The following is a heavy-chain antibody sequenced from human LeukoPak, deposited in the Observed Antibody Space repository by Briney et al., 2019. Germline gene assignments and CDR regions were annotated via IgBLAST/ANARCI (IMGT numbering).Heavy chain of an antibody. Sequence: GGSLRLSCVGSRVTFTTYAMTWVRQAPGKGLEWVSSIRGSGGTTPYADSVKGRFTISRDNSKNTLFLQMNSLRAEDTAVYYCATDPNGDYFGAFDNWGQGTMVTVSS. V-gene: IGHV3-23*01. CDR3: ATDPNGDYFGAFDN. D-gene: IGHD4-17*01. J-gene: IGHJ3*02. CDR2: IRGSGGTT. CDR1: RVTFTTYA.